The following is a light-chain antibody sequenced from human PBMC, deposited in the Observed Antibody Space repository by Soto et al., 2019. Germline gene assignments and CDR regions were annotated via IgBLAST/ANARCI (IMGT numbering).Light chain of an antibody. CDR3: QQRHMWPIT. Sequence: EVVFTPSPVTLSLSPGERATPHRRASQSFRGLLAWYQQKPGQAPRLLIYDAYNRATGIPPRFSGSGSGTDFTLTISSLEPEDSAVYYCQQRHMWPITFGQGTRLEIK. J-gene: IGKJ5*01. CDR1: QSFRGL. V-gene: IGKV3-11*01. CDR2: DAY.